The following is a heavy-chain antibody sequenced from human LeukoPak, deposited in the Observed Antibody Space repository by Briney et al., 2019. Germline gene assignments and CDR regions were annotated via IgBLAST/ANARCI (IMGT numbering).Heavy chain of an antibody. Sequence: AGGSLRLSCAASGFTVGSNHMSWVRQAPGKGLEWVSAINGGGGNSGGNTYYADSVKGRFTISRDNSKNTLYLQMNSLRAEDTAVYYCATILTGYYLDYWGQGTLVTVSS. CDR2: INGGGGNSGGNT. D-gene: IGHD3-9*01. CDR1: GFTVGSNH. J-gene: IGHJ4*02. V-gene: IGHV3-23*01. CDR3: ATILTGYYLDY.